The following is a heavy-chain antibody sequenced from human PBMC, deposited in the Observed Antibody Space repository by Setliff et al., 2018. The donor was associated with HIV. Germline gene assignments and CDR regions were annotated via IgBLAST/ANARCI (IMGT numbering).Heavy chain of an antibody. V-gene: IGHV1-18*01. CDR1: GYPFGSHG. Sequence: ASVKVSCKTSGYPFGSHGISWVRQAPGQGLEWMGWISAYNGNTNYAQKFQGRVTMTRDTSTNTAYMEVRSLRPDDTAVYYCAKDKTEGAMGHWGQGTLVTVSS. J-gene: IGHJ4*02. CDR3: AKDKTEGAMGH. CDR2: ISAYNGNT. D-gene: IGHD5-18*01.